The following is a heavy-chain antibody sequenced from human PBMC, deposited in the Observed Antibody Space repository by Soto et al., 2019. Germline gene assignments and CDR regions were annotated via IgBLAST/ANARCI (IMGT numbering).Heavy chain of an antibody. Sequence: ASVKVSCKASGYTFTSYGISWVRQAPGQGLEWMGWISAYNGNTNYAQKLQGRVTMTTDTSTSTAYMELNNLSAEDTAVYHCAKNQGVELVPLATVDWFDPWGQGSVVTVSS. CDR3: AKNQGVELVPLATVDWFDP. CDR2: ISAYNGNT. J-gene: IGHJ5*02. D-gene: IGHD1-26*01. CDR1: GYTFTSYG. V-gene: IGHV1-18*01.